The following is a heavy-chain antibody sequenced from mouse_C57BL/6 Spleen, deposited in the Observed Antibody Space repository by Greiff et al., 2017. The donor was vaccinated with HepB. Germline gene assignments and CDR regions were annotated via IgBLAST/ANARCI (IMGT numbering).Heavy chain of an antibody. J-gene: IGHJ3*01. V-gene: IGHV1-4*01. Sequence: VQLQQSGAELARPGASVKMSCKASGYTFTSYTMHWVKQRPGQGLEWIGYINPSSGYTKYNQKFKDKATLTADKSSSTAYMQLSSLTSEDSAVYYCARSACDGYASFAYWGQGTLVTVSA. CDR2: INPSSGYT. D-gene: IGHD2-3*01. CDR3: ARSACDGYASFAY. CDR1: GYTFTSYT.